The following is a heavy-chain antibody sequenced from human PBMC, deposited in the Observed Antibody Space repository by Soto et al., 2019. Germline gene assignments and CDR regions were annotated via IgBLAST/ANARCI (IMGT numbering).Heavy chain of an antibody. CDR3: AKVLRFLEWLFPLDY. J-gene: IGHJ4*02. CDR1: GFTFSSYA. Sequence: EVQLLESGGGLVQPGGSLRLSCAASGFTFSSYAMSWVRQTPGKGLEWVSTISGSGGSTYYADSVKGRFTISRDNSKNTLYLQMNSLRAEDTAVYYCAKVLRFLEWLFPLDYWGQGTLVTVSS. CDR2: ISGSGGST. D-gene: IGHD3-3*01. V-gene: IGHV3-23*01.